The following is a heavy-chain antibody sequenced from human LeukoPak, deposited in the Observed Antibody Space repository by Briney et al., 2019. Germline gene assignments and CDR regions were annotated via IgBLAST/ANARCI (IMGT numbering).Heavy chain of an antibody. D-gene: IGHD4-17*01. J-gene: IGHJ4*02. Sequence: GRSLRLSCAASGFTFSSYAMHWVRQAPGKGLEWVAVISYDGSNKYYADSVKGRFTISRGNAKNSLYLQMNSLRAEDTAVYYCARVSPNTVTTLQYFDYWGQGTLVTVSS. CDR3: ARVSPNTVTTLQYFDY. V-gene: IGHV3-30*04. CDR2: ISYDGSNK. CDR1: GFTFSSYA.